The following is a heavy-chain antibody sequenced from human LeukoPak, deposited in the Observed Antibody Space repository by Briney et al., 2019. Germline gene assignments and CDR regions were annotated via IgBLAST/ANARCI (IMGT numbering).Heavy chain of an antibody. CDR3: ARHPTMTISTPAFDL. CDR1: GFSFTTYW. CDR2: IYVGDSGA. D-gene: IGHD2-15*01. V-gene: IGHV5-51*01. J-gene: IGHJ3*01. Sequence: GESLKISCTGSGFSFTTYWIGWVRQMPGKGLEWMGIIYVGDSGAKYNPSFHGQVNISVDKSMNTAYLQWSSLKASDTAMYFCARHPTMTISTPAFDLWGQGTMVVVSS.